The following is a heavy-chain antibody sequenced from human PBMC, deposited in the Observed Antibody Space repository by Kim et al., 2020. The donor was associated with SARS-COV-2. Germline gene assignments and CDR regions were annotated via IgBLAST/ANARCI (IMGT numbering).Heavy chain of an antibody. J-gene: IGHJ1*01. V-gene: IGHV4-34*01. CDR1: GGSFSGYY. Sequence: SETLSLTCAVYGGSFSGYYWSWIRQPPGKGLEWIGEINHSGRTNYNPSLKSRVTISVDTSKNQFSLKLTSVTAVDAALYFCARRLSNTSGWGSHYCDLWGQGILVTVSS. CDR2: INHSGRT. D-gene: IGHD3-10*01. CDR3: ARRLSNTSGWGSHYCDL.